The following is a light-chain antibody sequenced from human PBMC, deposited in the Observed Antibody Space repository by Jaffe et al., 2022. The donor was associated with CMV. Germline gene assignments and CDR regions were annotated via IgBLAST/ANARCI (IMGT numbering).Light chain of an antibody. Sequence: QSALTQPPSASGSPGQSVTISCTGSSSDIGTYNHVSWYQHHPGKAPKLMIYEVTKRLSGVPDRFSGSKSGNTASLTVSGLQAEDEAEYYCSSYVAINNVIFGGGTKLTVL. CDR1: SSDIGTYNH. J-gene: IGLJ2*01. V-gene: IGLV2-8*01. CDR3: SSYVAINNVI. CDR2: EVT.